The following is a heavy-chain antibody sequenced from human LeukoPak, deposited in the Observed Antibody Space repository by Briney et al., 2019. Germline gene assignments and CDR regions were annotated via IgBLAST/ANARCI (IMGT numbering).Heavy chain of an antibody. CDR3: AREGIAAPDPFDY. J-gene: IGHJ4*02. Sequence: PSETLSLTCSVSGGSISGYYWTWIRQPAGQRPEWIGRIDASGSTNCNPSLKSRVTISVDTSKNQFSLKLSSVTAADTAVYYCAREGIAAPDPFDYWGQGTLVTVSS. CDR2: IDASGST. V-gene: IGHV4-4*07. CDR1: GGSISGYY. D-gene: IGHD6-13*01.